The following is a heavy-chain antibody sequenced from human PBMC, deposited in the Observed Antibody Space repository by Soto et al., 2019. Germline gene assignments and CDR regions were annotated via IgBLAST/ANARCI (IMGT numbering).Heavy chain of an antibody. CDR3: ARVLIAGVTTD. V-gene: IGHV4-34*01. D-gene: IGHD5-18*01. J-gene: IGHJ4*02. CDR1: GGSFSGYY. CDR2: SNHVGNT. Sequence: QVQLQQWGAGLLKPSETLSLTCAVYGGSFSGYYWSWIRQPPGKGLEWIGESNHVGNTNYNPSLKSRVTMSVDPSKNQFSLRLSSVTAVDTAVYYCARVLIAGVTTDWGQGTLVLVSS.